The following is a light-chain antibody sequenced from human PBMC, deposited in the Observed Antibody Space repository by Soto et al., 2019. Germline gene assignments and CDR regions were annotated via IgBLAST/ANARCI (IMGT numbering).Light chain of an antibody. CDR1: SSDVGAYNY. J-gene: IGLJ2*01. Sequence: QSVLTQPPSASGSPGQSVTIFCTGTSSDVGAYNYVSWYQQHPGKAPKLMIYEVSQRPSGVPDRFSGSKSGNTASLTVSGLLPQDEADYYCSSYAGSNNVVFGGGTKLTVL. CDR3: SSYAGSNNVV. V-gene: IGLV2-8*01. CDR2: EVS.